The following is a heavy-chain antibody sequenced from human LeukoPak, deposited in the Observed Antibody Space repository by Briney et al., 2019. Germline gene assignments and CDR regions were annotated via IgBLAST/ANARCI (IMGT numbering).Heavy chain of an antibody. CDR2: MNPNSGNT. J-gene: IGHJ4*02. Sequence: ASVKVSCKASGYTFTSYDINWVRQATGQGLEWMGWMNPNSGNTGYAQKFQARVTMTRNTSISTAYMELSSLRSEDTAVYYCARGLKWLRRPPYYFDYWGQGTLVTVSS. CDR1: GYTFTSYD. CDR3: ARGLKWLRRPPYYFDY. D-gene: IGHD5-12*01. V-gene: IGHV1-8*01.